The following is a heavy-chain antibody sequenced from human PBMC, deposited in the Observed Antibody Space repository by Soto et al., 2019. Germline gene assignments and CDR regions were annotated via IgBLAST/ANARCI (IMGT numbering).Heavy chain of an antibody. Sequence: ASVKVSCKASGGTFSSYAISWVRQAPGQGLEWMGGIIPIFGTANYAQKFQGRVTITADESTSTAYMELSSLRSEDTAVYYCARDPIRYYDSSGYYGLNWFDPWGQGTLVTVSS. CDR2: IIPIFGTA. V-gene: IGHV1-69*13. CDR1: GGTFSSYA. J-gene: IGHJ5*02. CDR3: ARDPIRYYDSSGYYGLNWFDP. D-gene: IGHD3-22*01.